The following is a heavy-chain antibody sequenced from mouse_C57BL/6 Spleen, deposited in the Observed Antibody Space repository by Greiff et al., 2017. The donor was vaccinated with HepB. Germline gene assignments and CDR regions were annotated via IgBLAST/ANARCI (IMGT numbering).Heavy chain of an antibody. CDR3: AWDIDYDNSHWYFDV. V-gene: IGHV5-4*03. CDR1: GFTFSSYA. CDR2: ISDGGSYT. D-gene: IGHD2-1*01. Sequence: DVKLVESGGGLVKPGGSLKLSCAASGFTFSSYAMSWVRQTPEKRLEWVATISDGGSYTYYPDNVKGRFTISRDNAKNNLYLQMSHLKSEDTAMYYCAWDIDYDNSHWYFDVWGTGTTVTVSS. J-gene: IGHJ1*03.